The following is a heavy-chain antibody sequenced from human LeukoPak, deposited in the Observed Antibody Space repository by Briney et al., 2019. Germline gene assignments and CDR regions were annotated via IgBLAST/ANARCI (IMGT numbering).Heavy chain of an antibody. CDR1: GGSISSSNW. J-gene: IGHJ2*01. D-gene: IGHD2-15*01. V-gene: IGHV4-4*02. CDR3: ARSPSDSAPRFDL. Sequence: MPSETLSLTCAVSGGSISSSNWWSWVRQPPGKGLEWIGEIYHSGSTYYNPSLKSRVTISVDTSKNQFSLKLSSVTAADTAVYYCARSPSDSAPRFDLWGRGTLVTVSS. CDR2: IYHSGST.